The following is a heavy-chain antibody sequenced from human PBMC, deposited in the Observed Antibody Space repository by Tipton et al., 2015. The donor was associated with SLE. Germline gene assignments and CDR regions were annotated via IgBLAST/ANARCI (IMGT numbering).Heavy chain of an antibody. CDR3: AREGQGGYFDY. V-gene: IGHV4-34*01. Sequence: TLSRTCAVYGGSFSGYYWSWIRQPPGKGLEWIGYIYHSGSTYYNPSLKSRVTISVDRSKNQFSLKLSSVTAADTAVYYCAREGQGGYFDYWGQRTLVTVSS. CDR1: GGSFSGYY. J-gene: IGHJ4*02. CDR2: IYHSGST.